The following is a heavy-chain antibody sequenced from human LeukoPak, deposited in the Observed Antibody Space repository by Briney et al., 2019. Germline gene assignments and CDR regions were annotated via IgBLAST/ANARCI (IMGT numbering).Heavy chain of an antibody. CDR3: ARHLTGRSGWYLSKQKYNWFDP. CDR1: GGSISSYY. D-gene: IGHD6-19*01. V-gene: IGHV4-59*01. J-gene: IGHJ5*02. Sequence: NPSETLSLTCTVSGGSISSYYWSWIRQPPGKGLEWIGYIYYSGSTNYNPSLKSRVTISVDTSKNQFSLKLSSVTAADTAVYYCARHLTGRSGWYLSKQKYNWFDPWGQGTLVTVSS. CDR2: IYYSGST.